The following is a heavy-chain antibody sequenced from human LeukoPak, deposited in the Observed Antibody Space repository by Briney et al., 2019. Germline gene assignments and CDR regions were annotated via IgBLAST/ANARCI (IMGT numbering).Heavy chain of an antibody. V-gene: IGHV3-9*01. CDR1: GFTFDDYA. CDR2: ISWNSGSI. Sequence: SLRLSCAASGFTFDDYAMHWVRQAPGKGLEWVSGISWNSGSIGYADSVKGRFTISRDNAKNSLYLQMNSLRAEDTAVYYCARDIGLAYWGQGTLVTVSS. J-gene: IGHJ4*02. CDR3: ARDIGLAY.